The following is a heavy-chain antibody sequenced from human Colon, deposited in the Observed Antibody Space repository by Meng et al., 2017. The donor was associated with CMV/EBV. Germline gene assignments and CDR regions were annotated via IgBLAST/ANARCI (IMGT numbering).Heavy chain of an antibody. Sequence: GGSLRLSCKTFGYIFPNYWIGWVRQMPGKGLEWMGIIYPGDSDTKYSPSFQGQVTISVEKSISTAYLQWNGLKASDTAMYYCARTYSRSWNYFDYWGQGTLVTVSS. CDR3: ARTYSRSWNYFDY. CDR2: IYPGDSDT. D-gene: IGHD6-13*01. CDR1: GYIFPNYW. V-gene: IGHV5-51*01. J-gene: IGHJ4*02.